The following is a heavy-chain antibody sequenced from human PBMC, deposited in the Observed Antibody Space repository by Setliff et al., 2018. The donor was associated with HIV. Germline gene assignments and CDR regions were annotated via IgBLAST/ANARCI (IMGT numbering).Heavy chain of an antibody. CDR3: ARVLSGFLVDY. CDR1: GYSISSGYY. D-gene: IGHD6-25*01. CDR2: IYHSGST. Sequence: SETLSLTCTVSGYSISSGYYWGWIRQPPGKGLEWIGSIYHSGSTYYNPSLKSRVTISVDTSKNQFSLKLSSVTAADTAVYYCARVLSGFLVDYWGQGTLVTVSS. V-gene: IGHV4-38-2*02. J-gene: IGHJ4*02.